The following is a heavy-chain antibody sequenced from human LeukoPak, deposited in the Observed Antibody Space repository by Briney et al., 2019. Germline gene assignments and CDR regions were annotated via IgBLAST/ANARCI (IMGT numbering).Heavy chain of an antibody. CDR1: GFTFSSYA. CDR3: ARGGDIVVAPAAIVLDY. Sequence: GRALRLSCAASGFTFSSYAMHWVRQAPGKGLELVAVISYDGSNKYYAASVKGRFTISRDNSKNTLYLQMSSLRAEDTAVYYCARGGDIVVAPAAIVLDYWGQGTLVTVSS. J-gene: IGHJ4*02. V-gene: IGHV3-30*04. CDR2: ISYDGSNK. D-gene: IGHD2-2*01.